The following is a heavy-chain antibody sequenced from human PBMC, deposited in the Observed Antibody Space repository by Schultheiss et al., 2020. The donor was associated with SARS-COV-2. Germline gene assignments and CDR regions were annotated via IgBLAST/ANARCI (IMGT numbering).Heavy chain of an antibody. Sequence: ASVKVSCKASGYTFTSYDINWVRQAPGQGLEWMGRINPNNGDTNYAQKFQGRVTMTRDTSFSTAYMELSRLSSDDTAVYYCARDPGVTNEGSYYFDYWGQGTLVTVSS. CDR3: ARDPGVTNEGSYYFDY. J-gene: IGHJ4*02. V-gene: IGHV1-2*06. CDR2: INPNNGDT. D-gene: IGHD2-8*01. CDR1: GYTFTSYD.